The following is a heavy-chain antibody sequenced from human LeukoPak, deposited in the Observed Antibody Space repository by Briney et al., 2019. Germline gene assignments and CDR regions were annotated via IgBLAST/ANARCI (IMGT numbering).Heavy chain of an antibody. Sequence: PSETLSLTCTVSGGSISSGGYYWSWIRQHPGKGLEWIGYIYYSGSTYYNPSLKSRVTISVDTSKNQFSLKLSSVTAADTAVYYCARGGGGDGYNLLMSGGKDYWGQGTLVTVSS. CDR1: GGSISSGGYY. V-gene: IGHV4-31*03. CDR3: ARGGGGDGYNLLMSGGKDY. CDR2: IYYSGST. D-gene: IGHD5-24*01. J-gene: IGHJ4*02.